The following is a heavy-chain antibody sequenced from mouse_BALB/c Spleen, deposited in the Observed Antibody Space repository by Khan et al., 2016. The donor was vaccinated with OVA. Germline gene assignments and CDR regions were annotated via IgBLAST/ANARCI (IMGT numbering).Heavy chain of an antibody. CDR1: GFTFSSYA. V-gene: IGHV5-9-3*01. Sequence: EVELVESGGGVVKPGGSLKLSCSASGFTFSSYAMSWVRQTPEKRLEWVATISSGGHYTFYPDSVKGRFTISRDSDKTTLYLQMSSMRSEYTAMYDCARSLVDYYAMDYWGQGTSVTVSS. D-gene: IGHD2-2*01. CDR2: ISSGGHYT. CDR3: ARSLVDYYAMDY. J-gene: IGHJ4*01.